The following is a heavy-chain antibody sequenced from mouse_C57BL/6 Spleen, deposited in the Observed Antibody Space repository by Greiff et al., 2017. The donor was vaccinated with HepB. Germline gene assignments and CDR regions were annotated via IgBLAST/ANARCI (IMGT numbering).Heavy chain of an antibody. D-gene: IGHD5-1*01. CDR3: ARRPKQEGMDY. J-gene: IGHJ4*01. CDR1: GYTFTSYW. V-gene: IGHV1-52*01. Sequence: QVQLQQSGAELVRPGSSVKLSCKASGYTFTSYWMHWVKQRPIQGLEWIGNIDPSDSETHYNQKFKDKATLTVDKSSSTAYMQLSSLTSEDSAVYYCARRPKQEGMDYWGQGTSVTVSS. CDR2: IDPSDSET.